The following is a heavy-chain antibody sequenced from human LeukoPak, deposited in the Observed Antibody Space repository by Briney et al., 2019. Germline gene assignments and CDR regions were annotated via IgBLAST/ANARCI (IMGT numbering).Heavy chain of an antibody. CDR3: ARRQYGSGSPLYY. CDR1: GYTFTSYD. Sequence: ASVKVSCKASGYTFTSYDINWVRQTTGQGLEWMGWMNPNSGNTGYAQKFQGRVTITGNTSITTAYMELSSLRSEDTAVYYCARRQYGSGSPLYYWGQGTLVPVSS. D-gene: IGHD3-10*01. J-gene: IGHJ4*02. CDR2: MNPNSGNT. V-gene: IGHV1-8*03.